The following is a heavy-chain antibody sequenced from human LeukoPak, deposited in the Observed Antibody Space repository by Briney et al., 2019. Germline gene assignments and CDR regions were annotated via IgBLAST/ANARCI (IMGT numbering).Heavy chain of an antibody. CDR1: GHTFTSYG. D-gene: IGHD3-9*01. CDR3: ARVGEPILTGYYRVTAIDY. V-gene: IGHV1-18*01. J-gene: IGHJ4*02. Sequence: ASVKVSCKASGHTFTSYGISWVRQAPGQGLEWMGWISAYNGNTNYAQKLQGRVTMTTDTSTSTAYMELRSLRSDNTAVYYCARVGEPILTGYYRVTAIDYWGQGTLVTVSS. CDR2: ISAYNGNT.